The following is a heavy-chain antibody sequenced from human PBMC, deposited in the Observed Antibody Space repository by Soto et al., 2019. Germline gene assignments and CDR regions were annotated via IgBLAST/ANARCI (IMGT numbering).Heavy chain of an antibody. CDR1: GFTFSSYG. V-gene: IGHV3-30*18. J-gene: IGHJ6*02. D-gene: IGHD2-2*01. Sequence: QVQLVESGGGVVQPGRSLRLSCAASGFTFSSYGMHWVRQAPGKGLEWVAVISYDGSNKYYADSVKGRFTISRDNSKNTLYLQMNSLRAEDTAVYYCAKGVGYCSSTSCYAIVSYYYGMDVWGQGTTVTVSS. CDR3: AKGVGYCSSTSCYAIVSYYYGMDV. CDR2: ISYDGSNK.